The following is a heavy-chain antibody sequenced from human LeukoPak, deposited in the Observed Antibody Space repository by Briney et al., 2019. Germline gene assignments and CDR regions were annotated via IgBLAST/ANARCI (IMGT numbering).Heavy chain of an antibody. V-gene: IGHV3-11*04. CDR3: ARDFTYYDYLWGSYRYSPYYFDY. CDR2: ISSSGSTI. J-gene: IGHJ4*02. Sequence: GGSLRLSCAASGFTVSSNYMSWIRQAPGKGLEWVSYISSSGSTIYYADSVKGRFTISRDNAKNSLYLQMNSLRAEDTAVYYCARDFTYYDYLWGSYRYSPYYFDYWGQGTLVTVSS. CDR1: GFTVSSNY. D-gene: IGHD3-16*02.